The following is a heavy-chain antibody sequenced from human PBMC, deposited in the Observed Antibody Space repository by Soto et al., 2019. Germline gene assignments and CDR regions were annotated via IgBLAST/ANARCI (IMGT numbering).Heavy chain of an antibody. V-gene: IGHV4-30-4*01. CDR3: ARGLSAMVLGVIYYYYGIDV. Sequence: QVQLQESGPGLVKPSQTLSLTCTVSGGSISSGDYYWSWIRQPPGKGLEWIGYIYYSGSTYYNPSLKSRVTVSVDTAKNQFARKLSSVTAADTAVYYCARGLSAMVLGVIYYYYGIDVWGQGTTVTVSS. CDR2: IYYSGST. J-gene: IGHJ6*02. CDR1: GGSISSGDYY. D-gene: IGHD3-10*01.